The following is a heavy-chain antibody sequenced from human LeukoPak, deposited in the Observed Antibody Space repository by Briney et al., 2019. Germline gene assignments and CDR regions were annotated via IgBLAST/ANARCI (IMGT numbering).Heavy chain of an antibody. CDR1: GGSISGYY. D-gene: IGHD3-16*01. V-gene: IGHV4-4*09. Sequence: SETLSLTCSVSGGSISGYYWSWIRQPPGQTLEWIGYIYSSGSTNYNPSLQSRVTMSVDTSMNQFSLKLSSVTAADTAVYYCARFTYTTRPSDVWGKGTTVTVSS. CDR2: IYSSGST. J-gene: IGHJ6*04. CDR3: ARFTYTTRPSDV.